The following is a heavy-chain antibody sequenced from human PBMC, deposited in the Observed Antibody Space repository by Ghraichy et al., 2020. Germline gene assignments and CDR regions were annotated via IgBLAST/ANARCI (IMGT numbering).Heavy chain of an antibody. CDR2: ISSSGSAI. Sequence: GGSLRLSCAASGFTLSDYYMSWIRQAPGKGLEWVSYISSSGSAIYYADSVKGRFTISRDNAKNSLYLEMNSLRAEDTAVYYCARDRRPFATYYYESSGFDYWGQGTLVTVSS. CDR3: ARDRRPFATYYYESSGFDY. CDR1: GFTLSDYY. D-gene: IGHD3-22*01. V-gene: IGHV3-11*01. J-gene: IGHJ4*02.